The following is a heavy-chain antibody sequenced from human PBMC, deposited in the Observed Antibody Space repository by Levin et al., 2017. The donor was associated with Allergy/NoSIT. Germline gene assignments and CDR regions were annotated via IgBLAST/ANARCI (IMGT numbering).Heavy chain of an antibody. D-gene: IGHD3-3*01. CDR1: GFTFAYYG. CDR2: ISAYNGTT. Sequence: GGSLRLSCKTSGFTFAYYGITWVRQAPGQGLEWMGWISAYNGTTKYAQQFQGRVTMTTDTSTNTAYMELKSLRSDDTAVFYCARDTHRYLEGSQNFFFDYWGQGTLVTVSS. V-gene: IGHV1-18*01. J-gene: IGHJ4*02. CDR3: ARDTHRYLEGSQNFFFDY.